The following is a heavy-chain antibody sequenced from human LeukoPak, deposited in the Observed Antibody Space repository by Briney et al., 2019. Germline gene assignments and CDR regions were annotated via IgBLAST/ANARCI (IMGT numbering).Heavy chain of an antibody. J-gene: IGHJ6*02. D-gene: IGHD6-13*01. CDR1: GFTFSSYS. V-gene: IGHV3-21*01. Sequence: GGSLRLSCAASGFTFSSYSMNWVRQAPGKGLEWVSSISSSSYIYYADSVKGRFTISRDNAKNSLYLQMNSLRAEDTAVYYCARDTGIAAAGTRYYYYGMDVWGQGTTVTVSS. CDR3: ARDTGIAAAGTRYYYYGMDV. CDR2: ISSSSYI.